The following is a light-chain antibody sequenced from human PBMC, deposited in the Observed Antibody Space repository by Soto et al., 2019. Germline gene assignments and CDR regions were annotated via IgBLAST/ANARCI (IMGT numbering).Light chain of an antibody. Sequence: IKINHSPSCMSDSIEDRVTIACRASQGINNYLVWYQQKPGKVPKLLIYGASTLQSGVPSRFSGGGYGTDFTLTIISLQPEDVGTYYCQKYNRDQWTFGQGSKVDI. J-gene: IGKJ1*01. CDR1: QGINNY. V-gene: IGKV1-27*01. CDR3: QKYNRDQWT. CDR2: GAS.